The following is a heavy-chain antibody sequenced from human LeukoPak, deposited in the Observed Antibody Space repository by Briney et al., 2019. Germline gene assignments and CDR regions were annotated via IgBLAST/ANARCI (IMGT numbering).Heavy chain of an antibody. CDR2: ISYDGSNK. J-gene: IGHJ4*02. CDR1: GFTFSSYG. CDR3: AKGGMVRGEYDY. V-gene: IGHV3-30*18. D-gene: IGHD3-10*01. Sequence: PGGSLRLSCAASGFTFSSYGMHWVRQAPGKGLEWVAVISYDGSNKYYADSVKGRFTISRDNSKNTLYLQMNTLRVEDTAVYYCAKGGMVRGEYDYWGQGTLVTVSS.